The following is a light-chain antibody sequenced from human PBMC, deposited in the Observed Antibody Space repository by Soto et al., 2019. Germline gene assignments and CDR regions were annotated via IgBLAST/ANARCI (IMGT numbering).Light chain of an antibody. CDR3: QQYNSYPWT. CDR1: QSISSW. V-gene: IGKV1-5*03. CDR2: TAS. J-gene: IGKJ1*01. Sequence: DIQMTQSPSTLSASVGARVTITCRASQSISSWLAWYQQKPGKAPKLLIYTASSLESGVPSRFSGSGSGTEFTLSISSMQPDDFATYYCQQYNSYPWTFGQGPKVEIK.